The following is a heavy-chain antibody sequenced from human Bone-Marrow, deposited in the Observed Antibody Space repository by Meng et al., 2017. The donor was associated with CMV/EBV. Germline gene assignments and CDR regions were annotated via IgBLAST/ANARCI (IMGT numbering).Heavy chain of an antibody. CDR2: IIPIFGTA. Sequence: SVKVSCKASGGTFSSYAISWVRQAPGQGLEWMGGIIPIFGTANYAQKFQGRVTITADKSTSTAYMELSSLRSEDTAVYYCARDSLSVRFLEWWSDAFGIWGQGTMVTVSS. CDR1: GGTFSSYA. CDR3: ARDSLSVRFLEWWSDAFGI. J-gene: IGHJ3*02. V-gene: IGHV1-69*06. D-gene: IGHD3-3*01.